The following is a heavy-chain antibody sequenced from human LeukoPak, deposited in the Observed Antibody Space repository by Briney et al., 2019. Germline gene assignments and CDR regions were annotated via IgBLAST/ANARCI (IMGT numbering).Heavy chain of an antibody. Sequence: ASVKVSCKASGYTFTSYGISWVRQAPGQGLEWMGWISAYNGNTNYAQKLQGRVTMTTDTSTSTAYMELRSLRSDGTAVYYCARLSYYHSSGYYWTGYYYGMDVWGQGTTVTVSS. CDR2: ISAYNGNT. D-gene: IGHD3-22*01. CDR3: ARLSYYHSSGYYWTGYYYGMDV. CDR1: GYTFTSYG. V-gene: IGHV1-18*01. J-gene: IGHJ6*02.